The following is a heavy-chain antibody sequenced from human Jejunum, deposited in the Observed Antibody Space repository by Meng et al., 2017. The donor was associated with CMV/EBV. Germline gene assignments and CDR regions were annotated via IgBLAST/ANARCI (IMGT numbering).Heavy chain of an antibody. CDR3: TRDGLQYTEGSSY. CDR1: GYSFTNYG. J-gene: IGHJ4*02. V-gene: IGHV1-18*01. D-gene: IGHD3/OR15-3a*01. CDR2: ISPYNGDT. Sequence: QVQLVQSGAEVKKPGASVKVSCKASGYSFTNYGITWIRQAPGQGLEYMGWISPYNGDTNYGQNFQGRMTMTTDTSTTTAYMELRSLRSDDTALYYCTRDGLQYTEGSSYWGQGTLVTVSS.